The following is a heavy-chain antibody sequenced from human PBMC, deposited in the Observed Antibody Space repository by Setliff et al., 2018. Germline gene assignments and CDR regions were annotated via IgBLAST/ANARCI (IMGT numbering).Heavy chain of an antibody. CDR3: ALNPSWFGELFAWFDP. V-gene: IGHV4-39*01. CDR2: IYYSGST. J-gene: IGHJ5*02. D-gene: IGHD3-10*01. CDR1: GGSISSSGYY. Sequence: SETLSLTCTVSGGSISSSGYYWGWIRQPPGKGLEWIGSIYYSGSTYYNPSLKSRVTISVDTSKNQFSLKLSSVTAADTAVYYCALNPSWFGELFAWFDPWGQGTLVTVSS.